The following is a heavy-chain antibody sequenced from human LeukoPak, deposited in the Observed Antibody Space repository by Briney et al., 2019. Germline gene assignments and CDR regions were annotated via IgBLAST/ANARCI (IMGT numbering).Heavy chain of an antibody. J-gene: IGHJ4*02. CDR1: GGSISSYY. CDR2: IYTSGST. CDR3: ARESGVTMVRGVITDFDY. V-gene: IGHV4-4*07. D-gene: IGHD3-10*01. Sequence: SETLSLTCTVSGGSISSYYWSWIRQPAGKGLEWIGRIYTSGSTNYNPSLKSRVTMSVDTSKNQFSLKLSSVTAADTAVYYCARESGVTMVRGVITDFDYWGQGTLVTVSS.